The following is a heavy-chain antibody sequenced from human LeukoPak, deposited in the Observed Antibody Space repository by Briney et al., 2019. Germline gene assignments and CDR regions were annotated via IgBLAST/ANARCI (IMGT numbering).Heavy chain of an antibody. J-gene: IGHJ4*02. CDR3: ARAPTYCSGGSCYASDFDY. Sequence: PSETLSLTCTVSGGSISSGDYYWSWIRQPPGKGLEWIGYIYYSGSTYYNPSLKSRVTISVDTSKNQFSLKLSSVTAADTAVYYCARAPTYCSGGSCYASDFDYWGQGTLVTVSS. V-gene: IGHV4-30-4*01. CDR1: GGSISSGDYY. CDR2: IYYSGST. D-gene: IGHD2-15*01.